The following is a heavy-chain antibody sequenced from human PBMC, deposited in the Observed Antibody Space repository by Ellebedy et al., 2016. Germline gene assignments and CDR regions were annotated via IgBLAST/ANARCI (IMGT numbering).Heavy chain of an antibody. CDR2: ISYDGNNK. J-gene: IGHJ6*02. CDR1: GFTFSNYG. Sequence: GGSLRLSCAASGFTFSNYGMHWVRQAPGKGLEWVEVISYDGNNKYYADSVKGRFTISRDNSKNTLYLQMHSLRAEDTAVYYCAKGNYEMDVWGQGTTVTVSS. V-gene: IGHV3-30*18. CDR3: AKGNYEMDV.